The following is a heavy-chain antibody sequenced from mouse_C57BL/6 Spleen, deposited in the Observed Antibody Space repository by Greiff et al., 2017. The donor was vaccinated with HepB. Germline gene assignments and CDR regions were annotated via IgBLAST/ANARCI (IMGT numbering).Heavy chain of an antibody. V-gene: IGHV1-18*01. Sequence: EVQVVESGPELVKPGASVKIPCKASGYTFTDYNMDWVKQSHGKSLEWIGDINPNNGGTIYNQKFKGKATLTVDKSSSTAYMELRSLTSEDTAVYYCARTLDRAYAMDYWGQGTSVTVSS. J-gene: IGHJ4*01. CDR1: GYTFTDYN. CDR2: INPNNGGT. CDR3: ARTLDRAYAMDY. D-gene: IGHD3-2*01.